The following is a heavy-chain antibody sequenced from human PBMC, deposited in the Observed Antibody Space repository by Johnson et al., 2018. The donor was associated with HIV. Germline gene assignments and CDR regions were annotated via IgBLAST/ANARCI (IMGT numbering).Heavy chain of an antibody. V-gene: IGHV3-30*04. CDR2: ISYDGSNK. Sequence: QMQLVESGGGVVQPGRSLRLSCAASGYTFSSYAMHWVRQAPGKGLEWMAVISYDGSNKYYADSVKGRFTISRNNSKNTLYLQMNSLRAEVTAVYYCASKAAGTMHAFDIWSQVTMVTVSS. CDR3: ASKAAGTMHAFDI. J-gene: IGHJ3*02. CDR1: GYTFSSYA. D-gene: IGHD6-13*01.